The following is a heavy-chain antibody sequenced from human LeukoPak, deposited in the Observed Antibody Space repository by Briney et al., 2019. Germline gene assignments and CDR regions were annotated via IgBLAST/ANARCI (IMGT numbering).Heavy chain of an antibody. V-gene: IGHV4-30-4*01. CDR3: ARDPRFLEWAYGMDV. Sequence: SQTLSLTCTVSGGSISIGDYYCSWIRQPPGKGLEWIGYIYYSGSTYYNPSLKSRVTISVDTSKNQFSLKLSSVTAADTAVYYCARDPRFLEWAYGMDVWGQGTTVTVSS. D-gene: IGHD3-3*01. J-gene: IGHJ6*02. CDR2: IYYSGST. CDR1: GGSISIGDYY.